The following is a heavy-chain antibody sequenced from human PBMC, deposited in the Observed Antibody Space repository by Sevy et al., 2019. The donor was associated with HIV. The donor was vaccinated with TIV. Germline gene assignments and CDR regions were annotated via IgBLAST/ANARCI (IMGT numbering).Heavy chain of an antibody. Sequence: GGSLRLSCAASGFTFDNYAMHWVRQAPGKGLEWVSGISWHSNRIDYADSVKGRFTISRDNAKNSLYLEMNSLRTEDTAFYYCAKDRPGSISRPYFDFWGQGALVTVSS. V-gene: IGHV3-9*01. CDR3: AKDRPGSISRPYFDF. CDR1: GFTFDNYA. J-gene: IGHJ4*02. D-gene: IGHD3-10*01. CDR2: ISWHSNRI.